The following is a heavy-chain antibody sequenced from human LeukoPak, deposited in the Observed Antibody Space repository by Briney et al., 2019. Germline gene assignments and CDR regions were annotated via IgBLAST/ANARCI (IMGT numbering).Heavy chain of an antibody. D-gene: IGHD6-6*01. CDR2: IYYSETT. CDR1: AGSITTGNYY. CDR3: ARQGSDYYYYMDV. V-gene: IGHV4-39*07. J-gene: IGHJ6*03. Sequence: SETLSLTCTVSAGSITTGNYYWGWIRQPPGMGLEWIASIYYSETTYYNPSLKSRVTISVDSSKNQFSLKLSSVTAADTAVYYCARQGSDYYYYMDVWGKGTTVTVSS.